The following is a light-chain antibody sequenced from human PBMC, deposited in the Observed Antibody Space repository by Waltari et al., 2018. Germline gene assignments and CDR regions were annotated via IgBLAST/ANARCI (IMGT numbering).Light chain of an antibody. CDR2: KVS. V-gene: IGKV2-30*02. J-gene: IGKJ5*01. CDR3: MQGTHWPPT. CDR1: QCLVHRDGNTY. Sequence: DVVMTQSPLSLPVTLGQPASISCRSTQCLVHRDGNTYLNWFQQRPGESPRCLIYKVSDRDSEDPDRFCGSGSCADFTLKISSVEAEDVGVYYCMQGTHWPPTFGRGTRLEIQ.